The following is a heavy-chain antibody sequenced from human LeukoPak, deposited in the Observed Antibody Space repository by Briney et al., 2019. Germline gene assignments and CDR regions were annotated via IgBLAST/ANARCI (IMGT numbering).Heavy chain of an antibody. Sequence: GGSLILSCAASGFTFSSYAMSWVRQAPGKGLEWVSAISGSGGSTYYADPVKGRFTISRDNSKNTLYLQMNSLRAEDTAVYYCAKEEFKYYDFWSGYYDMGFVDYWGQGTLVTISS. CDR1: GFTFSSYA. V-gene: IGHV3-23*01. D-gene: IGHD3-3*01. CDR3: AKEEFKYYDFWSGYYDMGFVDY. CDR2: ISGSGGST. J-gene: IGHJ4*02.